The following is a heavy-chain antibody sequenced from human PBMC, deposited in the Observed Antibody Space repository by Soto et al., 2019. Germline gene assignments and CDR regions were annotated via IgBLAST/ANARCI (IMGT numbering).Heavy chain of an antibody. D-gene: IGHD3-10*01. CDR1: GVTLSGYY. CDR3: ARGKGTHKY. V-gene: IGHV4-59*01. J-gene: IGHJ4*02. CDR2: IYFNGTT. Sequence: LSLTCTVSGVTLSGYYWSWIRQTPGKTLEWIGCIYFNGTTNYNPSLKSRVTISLDMSKNQFALKLRSVTATDTAVYNCARGKGTHKYWGRGTLVTVSS.